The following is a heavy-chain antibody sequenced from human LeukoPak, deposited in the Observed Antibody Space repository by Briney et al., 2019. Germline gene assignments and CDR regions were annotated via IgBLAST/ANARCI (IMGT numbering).Heavy chain of an antibody. J-gene: IGHJ1*01. CDR1: GFTFSRYW. Sequence: GGSLRLSCAASGFTFSRYWMHWVRQAPGKGLVWVSRINGDGSTTSCADSVKGGFTISRDNAKNTLYLQMNSLRAEDTAVYYCATGNYYDSRGYYTFGHWGQGTLVTVSS. CDR2: INGDGSTT. CDR3: ATGNYYDSRGYYTFGH. D-gene: IGHD3-22*01. V-gene: IGHV3-74*01.